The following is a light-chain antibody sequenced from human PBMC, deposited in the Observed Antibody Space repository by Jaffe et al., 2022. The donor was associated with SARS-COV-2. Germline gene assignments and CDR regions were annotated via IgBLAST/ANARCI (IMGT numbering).Light chain of an antibody. CDR3: QQYDDVLT. Sequence: DIQMTQSPSSLSASVGDRVTITCQASQDIDNYLNWYQQKPGKAPKLLIYDGSNLETGVPSRFSGSGSGTDYIFTISSLQPEDIATYYCQQYDDVLTFGGGTKVEIK. CDR1: QDIDNY. V-gene: IGKV1-33*01. CDR2: DGS. J-gene: IGKJ4*01.